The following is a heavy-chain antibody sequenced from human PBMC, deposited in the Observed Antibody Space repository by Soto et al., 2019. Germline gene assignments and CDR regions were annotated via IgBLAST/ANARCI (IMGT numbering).Heavy chain of an antibody. D-gene: IGHD2-8*01. CDR2: INPNSGGT. CDR3: ARGYCTNGVCYLLEFDP. V-gene: IGHV1-2*04. Sequence: ASVKVSCKASGYTFTGYYMHWVRQAPGQGLEWMGWINPNSGGTNYAQKFQGWVTMTRDTSISTAYMELSRLRSDDTAVYYCARGYCTNGVCYLLEFDPRGQGTLVTVSS. CDR1: GYTFTGYY. J-gene: IGHJ5*02.